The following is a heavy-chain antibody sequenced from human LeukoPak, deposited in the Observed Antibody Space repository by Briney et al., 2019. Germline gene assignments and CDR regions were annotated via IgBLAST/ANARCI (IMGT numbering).Heavy chain of an antibody. CDR2: IYYSGST. Sequence: SETLSLTCTVSGGSISSYYWSWIRQPPGKGLEWIGYIYYSGSTNYNPSLKSRVTVSVDTSKNQFSLKLSSVTAADTAVYYCARLTDGYWGQGTLVTDSS. V-gene: IGHV4-59*01. CDR1: GGSISSYY. CDR3: ARLTDGY. J-gene: IGHJ4*02.